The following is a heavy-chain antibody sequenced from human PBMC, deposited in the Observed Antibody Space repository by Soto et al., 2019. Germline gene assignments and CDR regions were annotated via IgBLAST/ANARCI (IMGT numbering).Heavy chain of an antibody. CDR2: IYLNGGS. CDR3: VKNGEYSLHY. Sequence: SETLSLTCAVSGGSLGRRDWWSWVRQPPGKGLEWIGQIYLNGGSTYDPSLKTRVAISVDMSKNLLSLELRSVTTADTAVYYCVKNGEYSLHYWGQGALVTISS. CDR1: GGSLGRRDW. D-gene: IGHD4-17*01. V-gene: IGHV4-4*02. J-gene: IGHJ4*02.